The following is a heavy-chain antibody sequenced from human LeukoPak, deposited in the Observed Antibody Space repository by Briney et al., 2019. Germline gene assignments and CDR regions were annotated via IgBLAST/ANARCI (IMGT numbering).Heavy chain of an antibody. Sequence: GGSLRLSCAGSGFIFKNYVMTWVRQAPGKGLDWVSSLSATGDITYYADSVKGRFTVSRDNSNGTVFLQMNSLRAEDTAVYYCAKDSRPLSSSSWFSESWGQGTLVTVSS. J-gene: IGHJ5*02. D-gene: IGHD6-13*01. CDR3: AKDSRPLSSSSWFSES. CDR2: LSATGDIT. CDR1: GFIFKNYV. V-gene: IGHV3-23*01.